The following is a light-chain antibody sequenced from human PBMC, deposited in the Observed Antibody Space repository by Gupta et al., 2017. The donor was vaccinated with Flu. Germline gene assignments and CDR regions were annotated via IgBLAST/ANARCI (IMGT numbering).Light chain of an antibody. CDR1: SSDVGGYNH. CDR2: DVN. J-gene: IGLJ2*01. Sequence: QSALTQPASVSGSPGQSITIPCSGTSSDVGGYNHVPWYQHHPGKAPKLLIYDVNNRPSGTSNRFSGSKSGNTASLTIAGIQSEDEADYYCSSYTISGTLVLFGGGTKLTVL. CDR3: SSYTISGTLVL. V-gene: IGLV2-14*01.